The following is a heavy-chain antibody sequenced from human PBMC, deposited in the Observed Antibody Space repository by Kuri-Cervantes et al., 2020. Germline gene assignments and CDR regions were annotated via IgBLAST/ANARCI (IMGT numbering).Heavy chain of an antibody. D-gene: IGHD5-18*01. Sequence: GGSLRLSCAASGFTFSSSGMHWVRQAPGKGLEWVAVISYDGSNKYYADSLKGRFTISRDNSKNSLYLQMNSLRAEDTAVYYCAREDTRGMDVWGQGTTVTVSS. J-gene: IGHJ6*02. CDR1: GFTFSSSG. V-gene: IGHV3-30*03. CDR2: ISYDGSNK. CDR3: AREDTRGMDV.